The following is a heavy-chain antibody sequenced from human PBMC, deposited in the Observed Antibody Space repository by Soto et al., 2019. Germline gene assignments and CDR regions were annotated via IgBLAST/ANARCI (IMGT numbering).Heavy chain of an antibody. V-gene: IGHV4-39*01. D-gene: IGHD3-10*01. CDR3: ASSRLVWFGELAHYYGMDV. J-gene: IGHJ6*02. CDR1: GGSISSSSYY. CDR2: IYYSGST. Sequence: SETLSLTCTVSGGSISSSSYYWGWIRQPPGKGLEWIGSIYYSGSTYYNPSLKSRVTIAVDTSKNQFSLKLSSVTAADTAVYYCASSRLVWFGELAHYYGMDVWGQGTTVT.